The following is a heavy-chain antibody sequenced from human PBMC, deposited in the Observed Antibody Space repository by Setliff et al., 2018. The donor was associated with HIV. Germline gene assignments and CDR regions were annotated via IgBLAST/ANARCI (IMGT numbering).Heavy chain of an antibody. Sequence: GGSLRLSCKASGFTFKIYAMSWLRQAPGKGLEWVSAISNSGGNTYYADSVKGRFTISRDNSENTLFLQLNSLRPEDTAVYYCASARIPTGGTSTSFDFGGQGTLVTVSS. CDR2: ISNSGGNT. D-gene: IGHD1-1*01. CDR1: GFTFKIYA. CDR3: ASARIPTGGTSTSFDF. J-gene: IGHJ4*02. V-gene: IGHV3-23*01.